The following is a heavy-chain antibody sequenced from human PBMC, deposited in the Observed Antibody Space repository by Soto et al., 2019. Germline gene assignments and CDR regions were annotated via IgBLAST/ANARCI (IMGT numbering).Heavy chain of an antibody. Sequence: SETLSLTCTISGGSINNYFWSWIRQPPGKGLEWIGYIHYTGYTNSNPSLKSRVTISVDTSNNQFSLKLTSVGAADTAVYYCARGGDTSDATGVFDYWGLGTLVTVSS. CDR2: IHYTGYT. CDR3: ARGGDTSDATGVFDY. V-gene: IGHV4-59*01. D-gene: IGHD6-19*01. CDR1: GGSINNYF. J-gene: IGHJ4*02.